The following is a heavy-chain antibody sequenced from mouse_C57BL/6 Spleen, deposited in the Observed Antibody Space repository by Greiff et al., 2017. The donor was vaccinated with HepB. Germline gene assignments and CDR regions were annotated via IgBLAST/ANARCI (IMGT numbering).Heavy chain of an antibody. V-gene: IGHV1-64*01. CDR1: GYTFTSYW. J-gene: IGHJ3*01. Sequence: QVQLQQPGAELVKPGASVKLSCKASGYTFTSYWMHWVKQRPGQGLEWIGMIHPNSGSTNYNEKFKSKATLTVDKSSSTAYMQLSSLTSEDSAVYYCAREDYYGSSYVPNAWSAYWGQGTLVTVSA. CDR3: AREDYYGSSYVPNAWSAY. CDR2: IHPNSGST. D-gene: IGHD1-1*01.